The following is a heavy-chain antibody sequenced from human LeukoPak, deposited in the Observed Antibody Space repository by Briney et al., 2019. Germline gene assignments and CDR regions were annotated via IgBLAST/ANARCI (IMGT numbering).Heavy chain of an antibody. CDR3: ARVGSSGWSLHYYYGMDV. CDR2: INPSGGST. Sequence: ASVKVSCKASGYTFTIYYMHWVRQAPGQGLEWMGIINPSGGSTSYAQKFQGRVTMTRDTSTSTVYMELSSLRSEDTAVYYCARVGSSGWSLHYYYGMDVWGQGTTVTVSS. V-gene: IGHV1-46*01. J-gene: IGHJ6*02. D-gene: IGHD6-19*01. CDR1: GYTFTIYY.